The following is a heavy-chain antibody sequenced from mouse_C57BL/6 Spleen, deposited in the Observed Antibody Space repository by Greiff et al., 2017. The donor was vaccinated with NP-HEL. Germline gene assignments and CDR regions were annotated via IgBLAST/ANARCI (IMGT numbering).Heavy chain of an antibody. Sequence: QVQLQQSGPELVQPGASVKISCKASGYAFSSSWMNWVKQRPGKGLEWIGRIYPGDGDTNYNGKFKGKATLTADKSTSPAYMQLSRLNSADSAVYFCARSNYGSSLDYAMDYWGQGTSVTVSS. CDR2: IYPGDGDT. CDR3: ARSNYGSSLDYAMDY. J-gene: IGHJ4*01. CDR1: GYAFSSSW. V-gene: IGHV1-82*01. D-gene: IGHD1-1*01.